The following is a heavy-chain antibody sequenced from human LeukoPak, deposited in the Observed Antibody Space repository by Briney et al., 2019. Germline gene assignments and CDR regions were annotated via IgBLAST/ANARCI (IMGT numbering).Heavy chain of an antibody. CDR2: IYYSGST. CDR3: ARRRKLAAAEGVDY. CDR1: GGSISSNSYY. Sequence: KPSETLSLTCTVSGGSISSNSYYWGWLRQPPGKGLEWIGSIYYSGSTYYYPSLKSPFTISVDTSKNPFSLKLSSVTAADTAVYYCARRRKLAAAEGVDYWGQGTLVTVSS. J-gene: IGHJ4*02. D-gene: IGHD6-13*01. V-gene: IGHV4-39*01.